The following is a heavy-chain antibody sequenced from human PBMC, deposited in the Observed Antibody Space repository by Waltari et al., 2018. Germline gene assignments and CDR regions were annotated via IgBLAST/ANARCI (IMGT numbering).Heavy chain of an antibody. J-gene: IGHJ4*02. CDR3: ARQGRKMAGYFDY. Sequence: QVQLVESGGGVVQPGRSLRLSCAASGFTFSSYGMHWVRQAPGKGREWVAVISYDGNNKYYADSVKGRFIISRDNSKNTLYLQMNSLRPEDTAVYYCARQGRKMAGYFDYWGQGTLVIVSS. CDR2: ISYDGNNK. CDR1: GFTFSSYG. V-gene: IGHV3-30*03.